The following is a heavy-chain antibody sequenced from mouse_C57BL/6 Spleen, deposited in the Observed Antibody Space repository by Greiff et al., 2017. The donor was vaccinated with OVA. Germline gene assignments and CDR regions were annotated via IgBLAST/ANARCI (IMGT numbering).Heavy chain of an antibody. J-gene: IGHJ3*01. V-gene: IGHV1-78*01. CDR2: IYPRDGST. D-gene: IGHD1-1*01. Sequence: VKLLESDAELVKPGASVKISCKVSGYTFTDHTIHWMKQRPEQGLEWIGYIYPRDGSTKYNEKFKGKATLTADKSSSTAYMQLNSLTSEDSAVYFCATDPGSSYGFAYWGQGTLVTVSA. CDR1: GYTFTDHT. CDR3: ATDPGSSYGFAY.